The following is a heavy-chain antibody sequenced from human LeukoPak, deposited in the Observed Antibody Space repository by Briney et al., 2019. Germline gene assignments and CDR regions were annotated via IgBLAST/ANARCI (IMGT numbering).Heavy chain of an antibody. CDR1: GYSFTSYW. D-gene: IGHD3-10*01. V-gene: IGHV5-51*01. CDR2: IYPGDSDT. J-gene: IGHJ4*02. CDR3: ARNHPPFGDFLYYYFDY. Sequence: GESLKISCKGSGYSFTSYWIGWVRQMPGKGLEWMGIIYPGDSDTRYSPSFQGQVTISADKSISTAYLQWNSLKASDTAMYYCARNHPPFGDFLYYYFDYWGQGTLVTVSS.